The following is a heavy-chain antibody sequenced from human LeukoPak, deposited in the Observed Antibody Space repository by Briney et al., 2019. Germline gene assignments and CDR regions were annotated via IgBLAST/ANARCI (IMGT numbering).Heavy chain of an antibody. J-gene: IGHJ4*02. CDR3: ARGIVATIFDY. CDR2: IYYSGST. V-gene: IGHV4-59*01. D-gene: IGHD5-12*01. Sequence: SETLSLTCTVSGGSISSYYWSWIRQPPGKGLEWIGYIYYSGSTNCNPSLKSRVTISVDTSKNQFSLKLSSVTAADTAVYYCARGIVATIFDYWGQGTLVTVSS. CDR1: GGSISSYY.